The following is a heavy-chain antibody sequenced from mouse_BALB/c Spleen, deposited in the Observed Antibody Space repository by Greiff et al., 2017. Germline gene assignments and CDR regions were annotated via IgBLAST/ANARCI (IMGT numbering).Heavy chain of an antibody. CDR3: TRTGGYDYAMDY. J-gene: IGHJ4*01. CDR2: IYPGSGST. Sequence: LQQPGSELVRPGASVKLSCKASGYTFTSYWMHWVKQRHGRGLEWIGNIYPGSGSTNYDEKFKSKGTLTVDTSSSTAYMHLSSLTSEDSAVYYCTRTGGYDYAMDYWGQGTSVTVSS. V-gene: IGHV1S22*01. D-gene: IGHD1-2*01. CDR1: GYTFTSYW.